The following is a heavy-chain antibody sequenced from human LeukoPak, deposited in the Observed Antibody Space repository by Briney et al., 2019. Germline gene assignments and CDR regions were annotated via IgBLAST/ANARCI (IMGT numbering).Heavy chain of an antibody. D-gene: IGHD6-13*01. CDR1: GGTFSSYA. V-gene: IGHV1-69*05. CDR2: IIPIFGTA. CDR3: ARDLRYSSWGFDY. Sequence: SVKVSCKASGGTFSSYAISWVRQAPGQGLEWMGGIIPIFGTANYAQKFQGRVTITTDESTSTAYMELSSLRSEDTAVSYCARDLRYSSWGFDYWGQGTLVTVSS. J-gene: IGHJ4*02.